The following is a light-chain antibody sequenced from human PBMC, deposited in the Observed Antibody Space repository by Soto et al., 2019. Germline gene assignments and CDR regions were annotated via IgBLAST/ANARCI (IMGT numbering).Light chain of an antibody. CDR1: SGHSSYA. J-gene: IGLJ1*01. Sequence: QLVLTQSPSASASLGASVKLTCTLSSGHSSYAIAWHQQQPEKGPRYLMKLNSDGSHSKGDWIPDRFSGSSSGAERYLTISRRQSEDEADYYCQTWGTGSHYVFGTGTKLTVL. V-gene: IGLV4-69*01. CDR3: QTWGTGSHYV. CDR2: LNSDGSH.